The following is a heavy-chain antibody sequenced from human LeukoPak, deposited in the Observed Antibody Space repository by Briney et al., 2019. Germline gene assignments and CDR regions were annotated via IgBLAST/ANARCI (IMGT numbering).Heavy chain of an antibody. J-gene: IGHJ4*02. CDR1: GGTFSSYA. D-gene: IGHD6-13*01. CDR3: ASSSWYVRDNNFDY. CDR2: IIPIFGTA. Sequence: SVKVSCKASGGTFSSYAISWVRQAPGRGLEWMGGIIPIFGTANYAQKFQGRVTITADKSTSTAYMELSSLRSEDTAVYYCASSSWYVRDNNFDYWGQGTLVTVSS. V-gene: IGHV1-69*06.